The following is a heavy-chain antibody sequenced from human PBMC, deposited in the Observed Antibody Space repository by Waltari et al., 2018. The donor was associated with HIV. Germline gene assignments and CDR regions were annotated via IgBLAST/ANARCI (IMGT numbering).Heavy chain of an antibody. CDR1: GFKFSDYY. V-gene: IGHV3-11*01. J-gene: IGHJ6*03. CDR3: ARASEGISGVVYYNYYYYMDV. D-gene: IGHD3-3*01. Sequence: QVQLVQSEGGLVKPGGSLRLSCAGFGFKFSDYYMAWIRQAPGKGLQWLSVISNTGDSFHYADSVKGRFTISRDNAADSLLLQMAGLRAEDTAVYYCARASEGISGVVYYNYYYYMDVWGGGTTVTVSS. CDR2: ISNTGDSF.